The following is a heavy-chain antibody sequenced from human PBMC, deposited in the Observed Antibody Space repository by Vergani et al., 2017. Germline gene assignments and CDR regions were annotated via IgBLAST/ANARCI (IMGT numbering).Heavy chain of an antibody. CDR3: ARDTTGDEGSYYYYGMDV. CDR1: GFTFSSYA. CDR2: IWYDGSNK. D-gene: IGHD1-1*01. Sequence: VQLLESGGGLVQPGGSLRLSCAASGFTFSSYAMSWVRQAPGKGLEWVAVIWYDGSNKYYADSVKGRFTISRDNSKNTLYLQMNSLRAEDTAVYYCARDTTGDEGSYYYYGMDVGGQGTSVTVSS. V-gene: IGHV3-33*08. J-gene: IGHJ6*01.